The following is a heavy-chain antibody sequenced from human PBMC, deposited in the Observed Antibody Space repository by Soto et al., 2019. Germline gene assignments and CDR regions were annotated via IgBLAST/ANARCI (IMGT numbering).Heavy chain of an antibody. J-gene: IGHJ4*02. CDR3: ARDDYGGQSDKLLDY. CDR2: INPKSGGT. CDR1: GYTFSAYY. Sequence: QVQLVQSGAEVKKPGASIKVSCKASGYTFSAYYIHWVRQAPGQGLEWMGWINPKSGGTNNAQNFQGRVTMTSDTASSTASMERSRLTADDTAVYYCARDDYGGQSDKLLDYWGQGTLVTVSS. D-gene: IGHD4-17*01. V-gene: IGHV1-2*02.